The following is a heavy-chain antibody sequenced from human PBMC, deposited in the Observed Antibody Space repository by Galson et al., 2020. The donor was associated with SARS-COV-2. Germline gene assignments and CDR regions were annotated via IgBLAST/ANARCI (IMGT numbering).Heavy chain of an antibody. D-gene: IGHD3-3*01. CDR3: ARGSGTSYDFWSGYLLDP. J-gene: IGHJ5*02. V-gene: IGHV3-11*06. CDR1: GFTFSDYY. Sequence: KIGESLKISCAASGFTFSDYYMSWIRQAPGKGLEWVSYISSSSSYTNYADSVKGRFTISRDNAKNSLYLQMNSLRAEDTAVYYCARGSGTSYDFWSGYLLDPKGQGTLVTVSS. CDR2: ISSSSSYT.